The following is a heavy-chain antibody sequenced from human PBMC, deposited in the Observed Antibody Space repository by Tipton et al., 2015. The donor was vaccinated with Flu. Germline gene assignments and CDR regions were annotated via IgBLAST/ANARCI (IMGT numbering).Heavy chain of an antibody. V-gene: IGHV4-38-2*01. D-gene: IGHD4-11*01. Sequence: TLSLTCSVFGDSLDSRYYWGWIRQPPGKGLEWIGNIHQAGSTYYNPSLKSRVTMSVARSKSQFSLRLTSVTAADTAVYYCARRDFGNYVSEPKNWFDSWGQGTLVTVSS. CDR3: ARRDFGNYVSEPKNWFDS. CDR1: GDSLDSRYY. CDR2: IHQAGST. J-gene: IGHJ5*01.